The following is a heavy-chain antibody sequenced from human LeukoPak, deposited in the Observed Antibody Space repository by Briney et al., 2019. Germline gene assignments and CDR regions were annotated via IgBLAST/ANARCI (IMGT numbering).Heavy chain of an antibody. D-gene: IGHD6-13*01. CDR1: GGYISSSSYY. Sequence: SETLSLTCNVSGGYISSSSYYWGWIRQPPGKGLEWIGSIYYSGSTSYNPSLKSRVTISVDTSNNQFSLKLSSVTAADTAVYYCAEQLVHDGLDYWGQGTLVTVSS. CDR2: IYYSGST. J-gene: IGHJ4*02. V-gene: IGHV4-39*07. CDR3: AEQLVHDGLDY.